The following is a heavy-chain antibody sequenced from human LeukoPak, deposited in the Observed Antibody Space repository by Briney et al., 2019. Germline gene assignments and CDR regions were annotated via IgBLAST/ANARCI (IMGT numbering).Heavy chain of an antibody. Sequence: KPSETLSLTCAAYGGSFSGYYWSWIRQPPGKGLEWIGEINHSGSTNYNPSLKSRVTISVDTSKNQFSLKLSSVTAADTAVYYCASKYYYDSSGYDYWGQGTLVTVSS. CDR1: GGSFSGYY. CDR3: ASKYYYDSSGYDY. J-gene: IGHJ4*02. V-gene: IGHV4-34*01. D-gene: IGHD3-22*01. CDR2: INHSGST.